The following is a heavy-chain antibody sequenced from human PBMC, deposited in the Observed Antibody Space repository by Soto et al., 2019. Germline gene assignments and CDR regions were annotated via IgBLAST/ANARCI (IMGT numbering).Heavy chain of an antibody. CDR3: TRGRSMIANDDFEY. Sequence: QVQLVESGGGVVQPGTSLRLSCAASGFAVSSYSMHWVRQAPGKGLEWVAAMSFDGKSKYFADSVKGRFKISRDTSKNTWSLEMESLGVEDSALYHCTRGRSMIANDDFEYWGQGTQVTVSS. D-gene: IGHD2-21*01. J-gene: IGHJ4*02. CDR1: GFAVSSYS. V-gene: IGHV3-30*04. CDR2: MSFDGKSK.